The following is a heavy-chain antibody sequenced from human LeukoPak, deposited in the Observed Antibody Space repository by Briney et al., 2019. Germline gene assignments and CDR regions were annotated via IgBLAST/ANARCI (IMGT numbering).Heavy chain of an antibody. V-gene: IGHV3-23*01. CDR1: GFTFSSYA. D-gene: IGHD5-12*01. CDR3: AKSEGYSGYELLDY. Sequence: QPGGSLRLSCAASGFTFSSYAMSWVRQAPGKGLEWVSAISGSGGSTYYADSVKGRFTISRDNSKNTLYLQMNSLRAEDTAAYYCAKSEGYSGYELLDYWGQGTLVTVSS. J-gene: IGHJ4*02. CDR2: ISGSGGST.